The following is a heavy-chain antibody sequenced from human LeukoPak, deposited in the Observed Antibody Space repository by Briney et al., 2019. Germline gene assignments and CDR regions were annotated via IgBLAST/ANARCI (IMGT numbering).Heavy chain of an antibody. CDR1: GFTFSNAW. J-gene: IGHJ4*02. D-gene: IGHD2-2*01. CDR3: TTDCDSTSCYAADAAQ. Sequence: PGGSLGLSCAGSGFTFSNAWMSWVRQAPGKGLEWVGRMKSKTDGGTTDYAAPVKGRFTISRDDSKNTLYLQMNSLKTEDTAVYYCTTDCDSTSCYAADAAQWGQGTLVTVSS. V-gene: IGHV3-15*01. CDR2: MKSKTDGGTT.